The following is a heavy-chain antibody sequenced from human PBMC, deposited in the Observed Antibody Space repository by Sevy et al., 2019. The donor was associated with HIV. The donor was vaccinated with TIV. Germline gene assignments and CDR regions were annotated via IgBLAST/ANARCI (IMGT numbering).Heavy chain of an antibody. D-gene: IGHD4-17*01. CDR1: GFTFSSYE. J-gene: IGHJ4*02. Sequence: GGSLRLSCAASGFTFSSYEMNWVRQAPGKGLEWVSYITNSGSAEYYSDSVRGRFTISRDNTKNSLYLQMNSLRAEDTALYYCPRDLPPSATTVAYFVYWGRGTLVTVSS. CDR2: ITNSGSAE. V-gene: IGHV3-48*03. CDR3: PRDLPPSATTVAYFVY.